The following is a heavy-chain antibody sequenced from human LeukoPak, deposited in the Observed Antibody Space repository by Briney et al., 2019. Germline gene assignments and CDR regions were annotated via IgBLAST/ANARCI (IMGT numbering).Heavy chain of an antibody. Sequence: SETLPLTCTVSGGSISGYYWSWIRQPPGKGLEWIGHIDYSGTTNYNPSLKSRVAISVDTSKNQFSLKLSSVTAADTAVYYCARGGWFSDNWGQGTLVTVSS. V-gene: IGHV4-59*08. CDR1: GGSISGYY. CDR2: IDYSGTT. CDR3: ARGGWFSDN. J-gene: IGHJ4*02. D-gene: IGHD6-19*01.